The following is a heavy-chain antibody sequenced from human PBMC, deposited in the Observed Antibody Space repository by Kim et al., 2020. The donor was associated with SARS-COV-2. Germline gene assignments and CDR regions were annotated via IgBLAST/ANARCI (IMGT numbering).Heavy chain of an antibody. V-gene: IGHV3-9*01. J-gene: IGHJ3*02. CDR1: GFTFGDYA. Sequence: GGSLRLSCEASGFTFGDYAMHWVRQAPGKGLEWVSGINWNSATMAYTDSVKGRFTISRDNAKKSLFLQMNSLRVEDTALYYRAKISQRHSNSWRKDAFDIWGQGTMVTVSS. CDR2: INWNSATM. D-gene: IGHD2-2*01. CDR3: AKISQRHSNSWRKDAFDI.